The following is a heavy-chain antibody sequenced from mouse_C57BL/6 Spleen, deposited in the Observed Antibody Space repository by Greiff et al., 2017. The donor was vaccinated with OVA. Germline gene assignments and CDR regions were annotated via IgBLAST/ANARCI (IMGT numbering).Heavy chain of an antibody. D-gene: IGHD3-2*01. CDR2: IYPGDGDT. Sequence: VKLMESGAELVKPGASVKISCKASGYAFSSYWMNWVKQRPGKGLEWIGQIYPGDGDTNYNGKFKGKATLTADKSSSTAYMQLSSLTSEDSAVYFCARAGDSSNFDYWGQGTTLTVSS. V-gene: IGHV1-80*01. CDR3: ARAGDSSNFDY. J-gene: IGHJ2*01. CDR1: GYAFSSYW.